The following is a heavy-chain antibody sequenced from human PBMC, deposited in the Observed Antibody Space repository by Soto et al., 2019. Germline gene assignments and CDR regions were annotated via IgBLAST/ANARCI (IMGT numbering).Heavy chain of an antibody. CDR3: AKAAEFRVDYYMDV. CDR1: GFTFSSYA. Sequence: EVQLLESGGSLVQPGGSLRLSCAASGFTFSSYAMSWVRQAPGEGLEWVAGISGSDGSTYYADSVQGRFTISRDNSKNTLYLQMNSLRAEDTAVYYCAKAAEFRVDYYMDVWGKGTTVTVSS. J-gene: IGHJ6*03. D-gene: IGHD6-13*01. V-gene: IGHV3-23*01. CDR2: ISGSDGST.